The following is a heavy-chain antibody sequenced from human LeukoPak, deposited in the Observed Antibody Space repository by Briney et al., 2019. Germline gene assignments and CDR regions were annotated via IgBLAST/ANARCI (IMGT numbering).Heavy chain of an antibody. CDR1: GFTFSSYE. D-gene: IGHD2-15*01. V-gene: IGHV3-48*03. J-gene: IGHJ4*02. CDR2: ISSSGSTI. Sequence: GGSLRLSCAASGFTFSSYEMNWVRQAPGKGLEWVSYISSSGSTIYYADSVKGRFTISRDNSKNTLYLQMNSLRAEDTAVYYCAKEKYCSGGSCYSAFDYWGQGTLVTVSS. CDR3: AKEKYCSGGSCYSAFDY.